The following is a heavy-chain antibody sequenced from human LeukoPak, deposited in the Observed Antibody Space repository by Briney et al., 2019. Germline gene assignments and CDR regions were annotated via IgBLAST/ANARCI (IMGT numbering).Heavy chain of an antibody. CDR3: TTELMWEQLDFDF. CDR1: GFTFSNAW. V-gene: IGHV3-15*01. J-gene: IGHJ4*02. CDR2: IKSKTDGGTT. D-gene: IGHD1-26*01. Sequence: GGSLRLSCAASGFTFSNAWMSWVRQAPGKGLEWVGRIKSKTDGGTTDYAAPVKGRFTISRDDSKNTLFLQMNSLKTEDTAVYYCTTELMWEQLDFDFWGQGTLVTVSS.